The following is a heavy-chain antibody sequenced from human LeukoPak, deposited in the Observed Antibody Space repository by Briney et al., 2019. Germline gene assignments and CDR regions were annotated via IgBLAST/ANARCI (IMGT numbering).Heavy chain of an antibody. Sequence: GGSLRLSCAASGFSLSSYWMHWVRQAPGKGLVWVSRINGGGSSTSYADSVKGRFTISRDNARDTLYLQMNTLRAEDTAVYYCATDGIRGNFDFWGQGTLVTVSS. D-gene: IGHD3-16*01. V-gene: IGHV3-74*01. J-gene: IGHJ4*02. CDR3: ATDGIRGNFDF. CDR1: GFSLSSYW. CDR2: INGGGSST.